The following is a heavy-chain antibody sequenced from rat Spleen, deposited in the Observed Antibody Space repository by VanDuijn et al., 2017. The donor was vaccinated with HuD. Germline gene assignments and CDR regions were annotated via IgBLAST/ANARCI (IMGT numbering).Heavy chain of an antibody. CDR3: TKMPPMGDYFDC. Sequence: EVQLVESGGGLVQPGRSLKLSCAASGFTFSNHDMAWVRQAPTKGLEWVATISYDGSSTYYRDSVRGRFTIARDNAKSTLYLQMDSLRSEDTATYYCTKMPPMGDYFDCWGQGVKVTVSS. CDR2: ISYDGSST. J-gene: IGHJ2*01. V-gene: IGHV5-29*01. D-gene: IGHD1-7*01. CDR1: GFTFSNHD.